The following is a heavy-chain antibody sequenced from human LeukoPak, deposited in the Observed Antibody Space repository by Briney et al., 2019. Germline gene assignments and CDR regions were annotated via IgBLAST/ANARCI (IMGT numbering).Heavy chain of an antibody. Sequence: PGGSLRLSCAASGLTFSTDWMNWYRQAPGKGLEWVGNINQDASEINYVDSVRGRFTISRDNAKNSLHLQMNSLRAEDTAVYYCATDRDNSDWQKRFDSWGQGTLVTVSS. V-gene: IGHV3-7*01. D-gene: IGHD2-21*02. CDR1: GLTFSTDW. CDR2: INQDASEI. CDR3: ATDRDNSDWQKRFDS. J-gene: IGHJ4*02.